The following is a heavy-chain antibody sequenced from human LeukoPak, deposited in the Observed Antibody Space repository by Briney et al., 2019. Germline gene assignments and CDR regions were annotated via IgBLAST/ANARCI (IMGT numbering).Heavy chain of an antibody. CDR1: GGSISSGSYY. CDR3: AGSTYYYDSSGRALDY. Sequence: PSETLSLTCTVSGGSISSGSYYWSWIRQPAGKGLEWIGRIYTSGSTNYNPSLKSRVTISVDTSKNQFSLKLSSVTAADTAVYYCAGSTYYYDSSGRALDYWGQGTLVTVSS. CDR2: IYTSGST. V-gene: IGHV4-61*02. J-gene: IGHJ4*02. D-gene: IGHD3-22*01.